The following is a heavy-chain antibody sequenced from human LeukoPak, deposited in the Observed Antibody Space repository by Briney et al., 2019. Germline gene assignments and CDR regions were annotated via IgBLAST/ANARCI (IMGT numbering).Heavy chain of an antibody. V-gene: IGHV3-20*04. CDR1: GFTFDDYA. D-gene: IGHD3-3*01. CDR3: ARVKGSGYRNSIDY. CDR2: INWNGGST. Sequence: GGSLRLSCVASGFTFDDYAMNWVRQAPGKGLEWVSGINWNGGSTYYRDSVKGRFTISRDNAKNSLYLQMNSLRAEDTALYYCARVKGSGYRNSIDYWGQGTLVTVSS. J-gene: IGHJ4*02.